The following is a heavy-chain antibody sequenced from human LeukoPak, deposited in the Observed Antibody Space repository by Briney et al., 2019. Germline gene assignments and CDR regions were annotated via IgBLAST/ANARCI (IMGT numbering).Heavy chain of an antibody. CDR1: GVTFSHFA. V-gene: IGHV3-33*06. J-gene: IGHJ4*02. D-gene: IGHD4-11*01. Sequence: GGSMRLSSEASGVTFSHFAMHWVRQAPGKGLEWVAVIWSDGTNQYYADSVKGRFKISRDDFRKTVSLEMNSLRVEDTAVYYCAKDAQRGSGYSNSLEHWGQGSLVIVSS. CDR3: AKDAQRGSGYSNSLEH. CDR2: IWSDGTNQ.